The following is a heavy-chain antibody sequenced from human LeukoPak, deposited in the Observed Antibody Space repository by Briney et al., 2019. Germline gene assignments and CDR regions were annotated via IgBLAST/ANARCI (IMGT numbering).Heavy chain of an antibody. CDR3: AGLYFGVVIDHKYYYYGMDV. CDR2: INHSGST. D-gene: IGHD3-3*01. Sequence: PPETLSLTCAVYGGSFSGYYWSWIRQPPGKGLEWIGEINHSGSTNYNPSLKSRVTISVDTSKNQFSLKLSSVTAADTAVYYCAGLYFGVVIDHKYYYYGMDVWGQGTTVTVSS. CDR1: GGSFSGYY. V-gene: IGHV4-34*01. J-gene: IGHJ6*02.